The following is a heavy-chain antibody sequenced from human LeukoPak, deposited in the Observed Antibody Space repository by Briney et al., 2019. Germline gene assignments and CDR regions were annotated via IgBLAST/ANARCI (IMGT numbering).Heavy chain of an antibody. D-gene: IGHD3-10*02. V-gene: IGHV3-11*04. CDR3: AELGITMIGGV. CDR2: ISSSGSTI. CDR1: GFTVSNKY. J-gene: IGHJ6*04. Sequence: GGSLRLSCAASGFTVSNKYMTWVRQAPGKGLEWVSYISSSGSTIYYADSVKGRFTISRDNAKNSLYLQMNSLRAEDTAVYYCAELGITMIGGVWGKGTTVTISS.